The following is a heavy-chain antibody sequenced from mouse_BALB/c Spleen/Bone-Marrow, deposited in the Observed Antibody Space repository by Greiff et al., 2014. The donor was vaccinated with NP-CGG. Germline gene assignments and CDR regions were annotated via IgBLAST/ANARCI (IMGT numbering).Heavy chain of an antibody. D-gene: IGHD2-14*01. V-gene: IGHV1-15*01. CDR2: IDPETGGT. CDR1: GYTFTGYE. J-gene: IGHJ4*01. CDR3: RAYYRYDGYAMDY. Sequence: QVQLQQSGAELVRPGASVTLSCKALGYTFTGYEMHWVKQTPVHGLEWIGAIDPETGGTAYNQKFKGKATLTADKSSSTAYMELRSLTSEDSAVYYCRAYYRYDGYAMDYWGQGTSVTVSS.